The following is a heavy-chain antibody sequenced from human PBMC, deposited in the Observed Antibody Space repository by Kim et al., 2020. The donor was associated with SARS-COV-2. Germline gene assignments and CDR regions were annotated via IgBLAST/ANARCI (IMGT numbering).Heavy chain of an antibody. CDR2: MIPIFGTS. J-gene: IGHJ4*02. Sequence: SVKVSCKASGRTFNSYAISWVRQAPGQGLEWMGGMIPIFGTSRYAQKFQGRVTITADKFTSTAYMDVTSLTSEDTAVYYCATTAFGGSNSRYYFDFWGQGTLVTVSS. V-gene: IGHV1-69*06. CDR1: GRTFNSYA. CDR3: ATTAFGGSNSRYYFDF. D-gene: IGHD3-3*01.